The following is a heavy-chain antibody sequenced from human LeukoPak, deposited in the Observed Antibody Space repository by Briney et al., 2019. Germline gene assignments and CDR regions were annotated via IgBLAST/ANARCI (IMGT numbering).Heavy chain of an antibody. Sequence: SVKVSCKASGGTFSSYAISWVRQAPGQGLEWMGRIIPILGIANYAQKFQGRVTITADKSTSTAYMELSSLKSEDTAVYYCARSQSGYSSGWCDYWGQGTLVTVPS. CDR1: GGTFSSYA. CDR2: IIPILGIA. D-gene: IGHD6-19*01. J-gene: IGHJ4*02. CDR3: ARSQSGYSSGWCDY. V-gene: IGHV1-69*04.